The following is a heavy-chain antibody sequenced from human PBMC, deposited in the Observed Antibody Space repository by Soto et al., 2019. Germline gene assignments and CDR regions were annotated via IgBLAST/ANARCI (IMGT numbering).Heavy chain of an antibody. CDR2: INPNSGGT. J-gene: IGHJ4*02. D-gene: IGHD3-22*01. Sequence: QVQLVQSGAEVKKPGASVKVSCKASGYTFTGYYMHWVRQAPGQGLEWMGWINPNSGGTNYAQKFQGRVTMTRDTSISTAYMGLSRLRTDETAVYYCARGPIQTEYYDSSGYYYYDYWGQGTLVTVSS. CDR3: ARGPIQTEYYDSSGYYYYDY. V-gene: IGHV1-2*02. CDR1: GYTFTGYY.